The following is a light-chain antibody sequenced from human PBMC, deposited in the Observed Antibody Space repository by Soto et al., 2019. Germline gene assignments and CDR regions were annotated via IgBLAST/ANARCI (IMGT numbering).Light chain of an antibody. CDR3: SSYTTSSTPCV. CDR2: DVS. Sequence: QSVLTQPASVSGSPGQSIIISCTGTSSDVGGYDYVSWYQHHPGKAPKLIICDVSDRPSGVSNRFSGSKSGNTASLTISGLQAEDEGEYYCSSYTTSSTPCVFGTGTKVTVL. CDR1: SSDVGGYDY. V-gene: IGLV2-14*03. J-gene: IGLJ1*01.